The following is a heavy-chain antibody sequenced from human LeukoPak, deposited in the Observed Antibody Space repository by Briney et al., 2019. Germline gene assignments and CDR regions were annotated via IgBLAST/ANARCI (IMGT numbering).Heavy chain of an antibody. CDR1: GGSISSSSYY. V-gene: IGHV4-39*01. J-gene: IGHJ6*04. Sequence: SETLSLTCTVSGGSISSSSYYWGWIRQPPGKGLEWIGSIYYSGSTYYNPSLKSRVTISVDTSKNQFSLKLSSVTAADTAVYYCARLPVYGSGSYSRYPSMDVWGKGTTVTVSS. CDR3: ARLPVYGSGSYSRYPSMDV. D-gene: IGHD3-10*01. CDR2: IYYSGST.